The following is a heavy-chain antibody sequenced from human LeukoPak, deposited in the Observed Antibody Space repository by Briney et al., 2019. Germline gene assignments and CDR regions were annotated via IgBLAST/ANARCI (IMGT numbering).Heavy chain of an antibody. CDR2: INHSGST. Sequence: SETLSLTCAVSGGSISSSNWWSWVRQPPGKGLEWIGEINHSGSTNYNPSLKSRVTISVDTSKNQFSLKLSSVTAADTAVYYCATFPLLWFGDRDAFDIWGQGTMVTVSS. J-gene: IGHJ3*02. V-gene: IGHV4-4*02. CDR3: ATFPLLWFGDRDAFDI. D-gene: IGHD3-10*01. CDR1: GGSISSSNW.